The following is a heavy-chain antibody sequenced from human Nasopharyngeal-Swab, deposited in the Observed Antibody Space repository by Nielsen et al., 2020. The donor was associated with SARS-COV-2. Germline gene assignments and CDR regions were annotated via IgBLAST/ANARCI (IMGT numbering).Heavy chain of an antibody. V-gene: IGHV6-1*01. CDR1: GDSVSSNSAA. J-gene: IGHJ3*02. D-gene: IGHD6-13*01. CDR3: ARVRQQPGGGAFDI. CDR2: TYYRSKWYN. Sequence: SCAISGDSVSSNSAAWNWIRQSPSRGLEWLGRTYYRSKWYNDYAVSVKSRITINPDTSKNQFSLQLNSVTPEDTAVYYCARVRQQPGGGAFDIWGQGTMVTVSS.